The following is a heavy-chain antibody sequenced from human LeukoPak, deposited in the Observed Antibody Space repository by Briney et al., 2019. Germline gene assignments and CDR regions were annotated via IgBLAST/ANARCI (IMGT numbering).Heavy chain of an antibody. J-gene: IGHJ4*02. D-gene: IGHD3-3*01. V-gene: IGHV1-18*01. CDR1: GYTFTSYG. Sequence: GASVKVSCKASGYTFTSYGISWVRQAPGQGLEWMGWISAYNGNTNYAQKLQGRVTMTTDTSTSTAYMELRGLRSDDTAVYYCARVGARGGSYYDFWSGYYTVNDYWGQGTLVTVSS. CDR3: ARVGARGGSYYDFWSGYYTVNDY. CDR2: ISAYNGNT.